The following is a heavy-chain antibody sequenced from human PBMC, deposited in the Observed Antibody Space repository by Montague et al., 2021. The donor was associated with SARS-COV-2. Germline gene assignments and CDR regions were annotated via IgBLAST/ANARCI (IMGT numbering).Heavy chain of an antibody. Sequence: SETLSLTCAVYGGSFSNYYWTWIRQSPGKRLEWIGAINHTGSTTYNPSLQSRVTISVDTSKNQFSLKLTPVTAADTALYYCARPFRMGMAGMPLLTWGQGTLVTVSS. CDR2: INHTGST. V-gene: IGHV4-34*01. D-gene: IGHD6-19*01. CDR3: ARPFRMGMAGMPLLT. CDR1: GGSFSNYY. J-gene: IGHJ5*02.